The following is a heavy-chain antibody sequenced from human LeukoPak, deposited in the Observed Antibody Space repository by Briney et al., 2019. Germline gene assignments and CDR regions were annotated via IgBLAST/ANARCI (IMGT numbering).Heavy chain of an antibody. Sequence: GGSLRLSCAASGFTFSSYGMHWVRQAPGKGLEWVAFIRYDGSNKYYADSVKGRFTISRDNSKNTLYLQMDSLRAEDTAVYYCARERRNGGNLSYWYFDLWGRGTLVTVSS. CDR2: IRYDGSNK. V-gene: IGHV3-30*02. J-gene: IGHJ2*01. CDR3: ARERRNGGNLSYWYFDL. D-gene: IGHD4-23*01. CDR1: GFTFSSYG.